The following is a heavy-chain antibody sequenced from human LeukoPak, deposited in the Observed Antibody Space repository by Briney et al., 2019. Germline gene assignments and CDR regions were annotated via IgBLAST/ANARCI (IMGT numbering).Heavy chain of an antibody. CDR1: GFTFSSYW. CDR2: IKQDGGEK. J-gene: IGHJ4*02. D-gene: IGHD4-11*01. Sequence: GGSLRLSCAAPGFTFSSYWMSWVRQAPGKGLEWVANIKQDGGEKFYTISRDNAKNSLYLQMNSLRAEDTAVYYCAREDHSNYNYWGQGTLVTVSS. V-gene: IGHV3-7*01. CDR3: AREDHSNYNY.